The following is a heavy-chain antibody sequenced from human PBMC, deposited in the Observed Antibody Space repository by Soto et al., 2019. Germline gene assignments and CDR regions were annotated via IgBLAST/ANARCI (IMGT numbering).Heavy chain of an antibody. CDR1: GFNFGFFG. Sequence: QIQLVESGGDVVQPGRSLRLSCAASGFNFGFFGMHWVRQAPGKGLEWVVFISGDGINTHYADSVRGRFTLSRDYSKKTMYLQMDTLREDDTALYYCARGNLSFDFDSWGQGTLVTVSS. V-gene: IGHV3-30*03. CDR2: ISGDGINT. J-gene: IGHJ4*02. CDR3: ARGNLSFDFDS. D-gene: IGHD3-10*01.